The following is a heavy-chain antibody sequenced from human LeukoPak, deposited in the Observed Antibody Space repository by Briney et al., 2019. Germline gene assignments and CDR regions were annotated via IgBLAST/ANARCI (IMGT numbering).Heavy chain of an antibody. CDR3: ARCRGGSCYHSDDH. D-gene: IGHD2-15*01. J-gene: IGHJ5*02. CDR2: ISYDGSNK. V-gene: IGHV3-30*03. Sequence: GGSLRLSCAASGFTFSSYGMHWVRQAPGKGLEWVAVISYDGSNKYYADSVKGRFTISRDNTKHTLYLQMNSLRAEDTAVFYCARCRGGSCYHSDDHWGQGTLVTVSS. CDR1: GFTFSSYG.